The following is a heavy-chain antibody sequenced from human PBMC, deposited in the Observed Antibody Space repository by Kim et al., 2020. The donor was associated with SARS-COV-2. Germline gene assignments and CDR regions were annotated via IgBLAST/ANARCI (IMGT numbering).Heavy chain of an antibody. V-gene: IGHV3-9*01. CDR3: AKEGNIAAAGTFDY. D-gene: IGHD6-13*01. Sequence: GGSLRLSCAASGFTFDDYAMHWVRQAPGKGLEWVSGISWNSGSIGYADSVKGRFTISRDNAKNSLYLQMNSLRAEDTALYYCAKEGNIAAAGTFDYWGQGTLVTVSS. CDR2: ISWNSGSI. CDR1: GFTFDDYA. J-gene: IGHJ4*02.